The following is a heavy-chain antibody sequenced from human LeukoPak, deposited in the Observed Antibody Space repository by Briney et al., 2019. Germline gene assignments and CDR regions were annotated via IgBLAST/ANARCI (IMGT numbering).Heavy chain of an antibody. J-gene: IGHJ4*02. V-gene: IGHV3-30*02. D-gene: IGHD3-22*01. CDR2: IRYDGSNK. CDR3: AKDRHYYDSSGYYTY. Sequence: GGSLRLSCAASGFTFSSYGMHWVRQAPGKGLEWVAFIRYDGSNKYYADPVKGRFTISRDNSKNTLYLQMNSLRAEDTAVYYCAKDRHYYDSSGYYTYWGQGTLVTVSS. CDR1: GFTFSSYG.